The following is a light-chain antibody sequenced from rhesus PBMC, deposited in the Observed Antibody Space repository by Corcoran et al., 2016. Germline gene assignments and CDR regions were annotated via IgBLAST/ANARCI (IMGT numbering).Light chain of an antibody. V-gene: IGKV3-24*01. CDR3: LQHSNWPYS. CDR2: GAS. J-gene: IGKJ2*01. Sequence: EIVMTQSPATLSLSPGERATLSCRASQRASSSLAWYQQKPGPAPRHLIYGASRRATGIPDRFSGRVSGTDFTLTFNSLEPDDIAVYYCLQHSNWPYSFGQGTKVEIK. CDR1: QRASSS.